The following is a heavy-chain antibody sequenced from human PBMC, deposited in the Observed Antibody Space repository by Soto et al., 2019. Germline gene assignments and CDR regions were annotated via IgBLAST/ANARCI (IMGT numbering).Heavy chain of an antibody. D-gene: IGHD2-15*01. CDR3: ERDIGCSGGSCYPNNPSNWFDP. CDR1: GGSISSYY. J-gene: IGHJ5*02. V-gene: IGHV4-59*01. CDR2: IYYSGST. Sequence: SETLSLTCTVSGGSISSYYWSWIRQPPGKGLEWIGYIYYSGSTNYNPSLKSRVTISVDTSKNQFSLKLSSVTAADTAVYYCERDIGCSGGSCYPNNPSNWFDPWGQGTLVTVSS.